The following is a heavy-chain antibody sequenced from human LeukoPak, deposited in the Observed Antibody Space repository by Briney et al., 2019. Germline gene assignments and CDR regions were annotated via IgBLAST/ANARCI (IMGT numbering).Heavy chain of an antibody. D-gene: IGHD3-22*01. CDR3: AREYYYDSSGYYYGPFYYYYVDV. Sequence: GGSLRLSCAASGFTFSSYWISWVRQAPGKGLEWVANIKQDGSEKYYVDSVKGGFTISRDNAKNSLYLQMNSLRAEDTAVYYCAREYYYDSSGYYYGPFYYYYVDVWGKGTTVTVSS. V-gene: IGHV3-7*01. CDR2: IKQDGSEK. CDR1: GFTFSSYW. J-gene: IGHJ6*03.